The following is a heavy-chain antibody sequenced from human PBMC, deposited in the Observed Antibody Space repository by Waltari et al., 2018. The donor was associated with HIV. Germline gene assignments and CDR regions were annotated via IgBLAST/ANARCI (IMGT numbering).Heavy chain of an antibody. CDR2: IRGSGGST. V-gene: IGHV3-23*04. D-gene: IGHD3-22*01. Sequence: EVQLVESGGGLVQPGGSLRHSCAAAGFTFTHSALNWVRQAPGKGLGGVSAIRGSGGSTYYADSVKGRFTISRDNSKNTLYLQMNSLRAEDTALYYCAKDDSTGSSGYYPFHYWGQGTLITVSS. CDR1: GFTFTHSA. CDR3: AKDDSTGSSGYYPFHY. J-gene: IGHJ4*02.